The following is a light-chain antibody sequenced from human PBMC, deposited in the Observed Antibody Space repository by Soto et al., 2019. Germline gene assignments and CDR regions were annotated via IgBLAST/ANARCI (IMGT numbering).Light chain of an antibody. CDR2: EVS. V-gene: IGLV2-8*01. Sequence: QSVLTQPPSASGSPGQSVTISCTGTSSDVGGYNYVSWYQQHPGKAPKLMIYEVSKRPSGVPDRFSGSKSGNTASLTVSGLQAEDEADYYCIFGGGTKVTVL. J-gene: IGLJ2*01. CDR1: SSDVGGYNY. CDR3: I.